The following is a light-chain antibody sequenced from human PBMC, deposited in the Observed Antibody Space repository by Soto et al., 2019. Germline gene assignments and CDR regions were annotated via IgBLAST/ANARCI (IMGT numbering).Light chain of an antibody. CDR1: QSVSSY. CDR3: QQRSNFLT. V-gene: IGKV3-11*01. Sequence: EIVLTQSPATLSLSPGERATISCRASQSVSSYLAWYQQKPGQAPRLLIYDASNRATGIPARLSGSGSGTDFTLTISSLKPEDFAVYYCQQRSNFLTFGGGTKVETK. J-gene: IGKJ4*01. CDR2: DAS.